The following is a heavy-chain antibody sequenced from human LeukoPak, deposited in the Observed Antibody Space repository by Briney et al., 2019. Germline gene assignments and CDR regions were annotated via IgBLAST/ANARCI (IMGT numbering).Heavy chain of an antibody. CDR1: GFTFDDYT. CDR2: ISWHGSTT. D-gene: IGHD3-22*01. V-gene: IGHV3-43*01. Sequence: GGSLRLSCAASGFTFDDYTMHWVRQAPGKGLEWVSLISWHGSTTKYADSVKGRFTISRDNLKNSLSLQMNSLRPEDTALYYCAKDIGDSVGYNYFDSWGQGTLDTVSS. J-gene: IGHJ4*02. CDR3: AKDIGDSVGYNYFDS.